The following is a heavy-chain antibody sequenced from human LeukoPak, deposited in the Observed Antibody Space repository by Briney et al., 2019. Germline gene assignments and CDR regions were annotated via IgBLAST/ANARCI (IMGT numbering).Heavy chain of an antibody. D-gene: IGHD3-22*01. CDR3: ARSPLYYDSSGYPHGYYGMDV. J-gene: IGHJ6*02. CDR2: IYPGDSDT. V-gene: IGHV5-51*01. CDR1: GYSFTSYW. Sequence: GESLKISCKGSGYSFTSYWIGWVRQMPGKGLEWMGIIYPGDSDTIYSPSFQGQVTISADKSISTAYLQWSSLKASDTAMYYCARSPLYYDSSGYPHGYYGMDVWGQGTTVTVSS.